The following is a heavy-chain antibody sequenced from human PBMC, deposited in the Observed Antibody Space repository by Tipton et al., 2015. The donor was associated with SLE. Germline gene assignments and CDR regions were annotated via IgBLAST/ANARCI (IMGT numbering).Heavy chain of an antibody. V-gene: IGHV4-61*09. CDR1: GASMNSGSYS. CDR2: IDSSGNT. Sequence: TLSLTCSVSGASMNSGSYSWHWIRQPAGKAVQWLGHIDSSGNTYYHPSLRSRVSISVDVSRNQFSLTLNSVTAADTAVYFCARQDLGRAATLTFDIWGLGTLVTVSS. J-gene: IGHJ4*02. CDR3: ARQDLGRAATLTFDI. D-gene: IGHD6-25*01.